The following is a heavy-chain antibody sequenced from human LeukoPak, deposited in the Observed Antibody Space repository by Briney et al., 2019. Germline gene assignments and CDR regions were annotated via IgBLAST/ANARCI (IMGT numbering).Heavy chain of an antibody. CDR3: ARDENPTTDYYYGMDV. Sequence: GGSLRLSCAASGFTFSDYYVSWIRQAPGKGLEWVSYISSSGSTIYYADSVKGRFTISRDNAKNSLYLQMNSLRAEDTAVYYCARDENPTTDYYYGMDVWGQGTTVTVSS. J-gene: IGHJ6*02. V-gene: IGHV3-11*01. D-gene: IGHD4-17*01. CDR2: ISSSGSTI. CDR1: GFTFSDYY.